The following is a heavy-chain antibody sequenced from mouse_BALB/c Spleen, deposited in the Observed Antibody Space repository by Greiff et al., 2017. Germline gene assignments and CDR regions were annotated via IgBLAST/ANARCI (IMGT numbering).Heavy chain of an antibody. CDR1: GFTFSDYY. Sequence: EVQLVESGGGLVKPGGSLKLSCAASGFTFSDYYMYWVRQTPEKRLEWVATISDGGSYTYYPDSVKGRFTISRDNAKNNLYLQMSSLKSEDTAMYYCARDGGNYDFDYWGQGTSVTVSS. D-gene: IGHD2-1*01. CDR2: ISDGGSYT. CDR3: ARDGGNYDFDY. V-gene: IGHV5-4*02. J-gene: IGHJ4*01.